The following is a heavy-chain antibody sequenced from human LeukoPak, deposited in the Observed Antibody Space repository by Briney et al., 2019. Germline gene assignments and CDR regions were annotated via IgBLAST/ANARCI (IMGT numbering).Heavy chain of an antibody. J-gene: IGHJ4*02. CDR1: GVYISSYY. CDR2: ISYSGST. V-gene: IGHV4-59*08. CDR3: ARFSGYDRYFDY. D-gene: IGHD5-12*01. Sequence: PSETLSLTCSVSGVYISSYYWSWIRQPPGKGLEWIGYISYSGSTNYNPSLKSRVTISVDTSKNQFSLKLSSVTAADTAVYYCARFSGYDRYFDYWGQGTLVTVSS.